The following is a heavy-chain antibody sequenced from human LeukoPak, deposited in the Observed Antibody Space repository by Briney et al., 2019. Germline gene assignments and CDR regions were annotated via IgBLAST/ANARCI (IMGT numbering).Heavy chain of an antibody. CDR1: GFTFSSYA. Sequence: GGSLRLSCAASGFTFSSYAMSWVRQAPGKGLEWVSAISGGGGSTYYADSVKGRFTISRDNSKNTLYLQMNSLRAEDTAVYYCAKPYYSSSWYSDYWGQGTLVTVSS. V-gene: IGHV3-23*01. D-gene: IGHD6-13*01. CDR2: ISGGGGST. J-gene: IGHJ4*02. CDR3: AKPYYSSSWYSDY.